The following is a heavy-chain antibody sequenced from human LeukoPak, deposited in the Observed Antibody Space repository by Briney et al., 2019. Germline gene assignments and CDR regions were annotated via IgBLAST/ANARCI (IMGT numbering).Heavy chain of an antibody. CDR1: GFTFSSYA. CDR2: ISYDGSNK. Sequence: GRSLRLSCAASGFTFSSYAMHWVRQAPGKGLEWVAVISYDGSNKYYADSVKGRFTISRDNSKNTLYLQMNSLKTEDTAVYYCTTDILDSSGYSIYWGQGTLVTVSS. D-gene: IGHD3-22*01. CDR3: TTDILDSSGYSIY. V-gene: IGHV3-30-3*01. J-gene: IGHJ4*02.